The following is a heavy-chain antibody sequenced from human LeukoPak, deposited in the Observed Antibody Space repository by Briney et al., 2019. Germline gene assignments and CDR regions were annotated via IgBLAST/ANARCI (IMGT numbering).Heavy chain of an antibody. Sequence: SETLSLTCAVYGGSFSGYYWSWIRQPPGKGLEWIGYIYYSGSTNYNPSLKSRVTISVDTSKNQFSLKLSSVTAADTAVYYCARRNRMATIFGEAFDYWGQGTLVTVSS. J-gene: IGHJ4*02. CDR3: ARRNRMATIFGEAFDY. D-gene: IGHD5-24*01. CDR2: IYYSGST. CDR1: GGSFSGYY. V-gene: IGHV4-59*01.